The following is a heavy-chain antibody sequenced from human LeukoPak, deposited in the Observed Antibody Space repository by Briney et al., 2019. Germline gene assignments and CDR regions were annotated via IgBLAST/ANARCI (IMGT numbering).Heavy chain of an antibody. CDR2: IRGSSYI. V-gene: IGHV3-69-1*02. CDR1: GFIFNSYS. Sequence: GGSLRLSCATSGFIFNSYSMNWVRQAPGKGLEWVSTIRGSSYIFYADSVKGRFTISKDNAENSVFLQMDSLRAEDTAVYYCVRGGGGYSSTRPAYYFDIWGRGTQVTVSS. J-gene: IGHJ4*02. CDR3: VRGGGGYSSTRPAYYFDI. D-gene: IGHD5-18*01.